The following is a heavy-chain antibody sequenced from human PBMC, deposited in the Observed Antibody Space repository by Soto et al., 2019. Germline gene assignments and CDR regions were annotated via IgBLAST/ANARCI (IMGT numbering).Heavy chain of an antibody. CDR3: AKDSSGSYERFDY. CDR1: GFTFSSYA. Sequence: EVQLLESGGGLVQPGGSLRLSCAASGFTFSSYAMSWVRQAPGKGLEWVSAISGSGGSTYYADSVRGRFTISRDNSKKTLYLQINSLRAEDTAVYYCAKDSSGSYERFDYWGQGTLVTDSS. J-gene: IGHJ4*02. D-gene: IGHD6-19*01. CDR2: ISGSGGST. V-gene: IGHV3-23*01.